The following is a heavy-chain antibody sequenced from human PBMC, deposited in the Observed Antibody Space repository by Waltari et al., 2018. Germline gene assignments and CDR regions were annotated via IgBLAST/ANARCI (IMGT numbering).Heavy chain of an antibody. CDR1: GGSFSGYY. Sequence: QVQLQQWGAGLLKPSETLSLTCAVYGGSFSGYYWSWIRQPPGKGLEWSGEINQCVSTNYNPSLKSRVTISVDTSKNQFSLKLSSVTAADTAVYYCASWGYYYGSGSYTADYWGQGTLVTVSS. CDR3: ASWGYYYGSGSYTADY. J-gene: IGHJ4*02. CDR2: INQCVST. D-gene: IGHD3-10*01. V-gene: IGHV4-34*01.